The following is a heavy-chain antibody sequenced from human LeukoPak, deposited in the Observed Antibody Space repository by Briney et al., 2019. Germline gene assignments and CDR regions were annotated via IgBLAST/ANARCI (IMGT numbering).Heavy chain of an antibody. D-gene: IGHD3-3*01. CDR3: ARNDAGGLAIFGVVNGAFDI. J-gene: IGHJ3*02. CDR2: IYYSGST. V-gene: IGHV4-59*01. Sequence: SETLSLTCTVSGGSISSYYWSWIRQPPGKGLEWIGYIYYSGSTNYNPSLKSRVTISVDTSKNQFSLKLSSVTAADTAVYYCARNDAGGLAIFGVVNGAFDIWGQGTMVTVSS. CDR1: GGSISSYY.